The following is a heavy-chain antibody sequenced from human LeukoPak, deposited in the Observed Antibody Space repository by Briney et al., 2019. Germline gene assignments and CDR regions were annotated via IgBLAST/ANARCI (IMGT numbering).Heavy chain of an antibody. V-gene: IGHV4-39*01. CDR2: IYYTGST. J-gene: IGHJ5*02. Sequence: PSETLSLTCTVSGGSITSSRFYWGWIRQPPGKGLEWIGTIYYTGSTYYNPSLKSRVTISVDTSKNQFSLHLSSVTAADTAVYYCARQVIPGWFDPWGQGTLVTVSS. CDR1: GGSITSSRFY. CDR3: ARQVIPGWFDP. D-gene: IGHD2-21*01.